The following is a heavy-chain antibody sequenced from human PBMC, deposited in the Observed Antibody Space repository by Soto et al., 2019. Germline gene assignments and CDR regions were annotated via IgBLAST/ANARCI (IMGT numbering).Heavy chain of an antibody. CDR2: ISDSGGST. J-gene: IGHJ4*02. CDR1: GFTFSTYA. Sequence: PGGSLRLSCAASGFTFSTYAMSWVRQAPGKGLEWVSAISDSGGSTYYADSVKGRFTISRDNSKNALFLQMNSLRAEDTAIYYCARGPHVGISTSWGQGTLVTVSS. V-gene: IGHV3-23*01. D-gene: IGHD2-2*01. CDR3: ARGPHVGISTS.